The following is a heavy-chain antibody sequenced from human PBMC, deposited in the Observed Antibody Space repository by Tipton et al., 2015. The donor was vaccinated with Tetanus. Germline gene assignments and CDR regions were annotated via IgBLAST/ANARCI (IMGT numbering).Heavy chain of an antibody. CDR3: ASLLVTATTNWFDP. Sequence: AASGFTFSSYSMNWVRQAPGKGLEWVSSISSSSSYIYYADSVKGRFTISRDNAKNSLYLQMNSLRAEDTAVYYCASLLVTATTNWFDPWGQGTLVTVSS. D-gene: IGHD2-21*02. CDR1: GFTFSSYS. V-gene: IGHV3-21*01. J-gene: IGHJ5*02. CDR2: ISSSSSYI.